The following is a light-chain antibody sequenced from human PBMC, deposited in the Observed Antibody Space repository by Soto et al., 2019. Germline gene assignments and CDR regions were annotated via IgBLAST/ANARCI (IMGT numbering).Light chain of an antibody. CDR1: QSVSSSY. CDR2: GAS. Sequence: SPGTLSLSPGERATLSCRASQSVSSSYLAWYQQKPGQAPRLLIYGASSRATGIPDRFSGSGSGADFTLTISRLEPEDFAVYYCQPYGSSPDTFGQGTRLEIK. J-gene: IGKJ5*01. V-gene: IGKV3-20*01. CDR3: QPYGSSPDT.